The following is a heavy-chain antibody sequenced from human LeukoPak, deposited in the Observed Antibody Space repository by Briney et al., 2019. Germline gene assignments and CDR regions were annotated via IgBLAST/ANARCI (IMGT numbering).Heavy chain of an antibody. CDR2: IIPVFGTS. CDR1: GGTSNTSP. J-gene: IGHJ5*02. Sequence: SVKVSCKASGGTSNTSPITWVRQAPGQGLEWMGGIIPVFGTSNYAQKFQGRVTITADESTRTAYMELSSLRSEDTAVYYCARVTGGRYCSTTSCYMRGWFDPWGQGTLVTVSS. V-gene: IGHV1-69*13. CDR3: ARVTGGRYCSTTSCYMRGWFDP. D-gene: IGHD2-2*02.